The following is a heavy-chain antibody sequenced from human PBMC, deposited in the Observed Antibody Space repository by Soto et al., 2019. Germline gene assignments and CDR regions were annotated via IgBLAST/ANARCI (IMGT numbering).Heavy chain of an antibody. D-gene: IGHD5-12*01. J-gene: IGHJ4*02. CDR3: ARVGSGYDLYYFDY. CDR2: IRGSGGST. Sequence: PGGSLRLSCAASGFTFSSYAMSWVRQAPGKGLEGVSAIRGSGGSTYYADSVKGRFTISRHNSKNTLYLQMNSLRAEDTAVYYCARVGSGYDLYYFDYWGQGTLVTVSS. CDR1: GFTFSSYA. V-gene: IGHV3-23*01.